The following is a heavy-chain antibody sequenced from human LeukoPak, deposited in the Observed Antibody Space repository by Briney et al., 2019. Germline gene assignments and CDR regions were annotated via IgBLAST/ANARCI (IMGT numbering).Heavy chain of an antibody. Sequence: SVKVSCKASGGTFSSYAISWVRQAPGQGLEWMGGIIPIFGTANYAQKFQGRVTITADESTSTAYMELSSLRAEDTAVYYCARDGMYYDFWSGPERMNWFDPWGQGTLVTVSS. CDR2: IIPIFGTA. J-gene: IGHJ5*02. CDR1: GGTFSSYA. D-gene: IGHD3-3*01. CDR3: ARDGMYYDFWSGPERMNWFDP. V-gene: IGHV1-69*13.